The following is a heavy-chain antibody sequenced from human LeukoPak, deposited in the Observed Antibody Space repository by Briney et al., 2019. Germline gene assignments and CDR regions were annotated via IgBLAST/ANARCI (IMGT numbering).Heavy chain of an antibody. CDR2: IWYDGSNK. CDR3: ARGSQQLVRHYYYYGMDV. J-gene: IGHJ6*02. CDR1: GFTFSSYG. V-gene: IGHV3-33*01. D-gene: IGHD6-13*01. Sequence: GRSLRLSCAASGFTFSSYGMHWVRQAPGKGLEWVAVIWYDGSNKYYADSVKGRFTISRDNSKNTLYLQMNSLRAEDTAVYYCARGSQQLVRHYYYYGMDVWGQGTTVTVSS.